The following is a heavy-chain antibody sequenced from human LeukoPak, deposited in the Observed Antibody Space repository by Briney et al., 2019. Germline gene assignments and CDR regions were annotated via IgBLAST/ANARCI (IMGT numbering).Heavy chain of an antibody. D-gene: IGHD3-16*02. CDR2: ISWNSGSI. CDR3: AKSFAFGGVIVPGFDY. CDR1: GFTFDDYA. V-gene: IGHV3-9*01. J-gene: IGHJ4*02. Sequence: GGSLRLSCAASGFTFDDYAMHWVRQAPGKGLEWVSGISWNSGSIGYADSVKGRFTISRDNAKNSLYLQMNSLRAEDTALYYCAKSFAFGGVIVPGFDYWGQGTLVTVSS.